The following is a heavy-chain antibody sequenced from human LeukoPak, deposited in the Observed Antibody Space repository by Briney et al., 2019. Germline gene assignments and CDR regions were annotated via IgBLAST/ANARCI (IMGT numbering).Heavy chain of an antibody. D-gene: IGHD5-24*01. J-gene: IGHJ4*02. CDR3: ARDFMATITDY. V-gene: IGHV3-66*01. CDR1: GFTVSDNY. Sequence: GSPRLSCAASGFTVSDNYMSWVCQAPGKGLEWVSVIYSGGSTYYADSVKGRFTISRDNSKNTLYLQMNSLRAEDTAVYYCARDFMATITDYWGQGTPGTVSS. CDR2: IYSGGST.